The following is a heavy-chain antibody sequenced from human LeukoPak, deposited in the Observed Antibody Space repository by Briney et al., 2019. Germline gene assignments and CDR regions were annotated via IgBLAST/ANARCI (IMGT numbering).Heavy chain of an antibody. CDR2: INTDGSST. J-gene: IGHJ4*02. V-gene: IGHV3-74*01. D-gene: IGHD1-26*01. Sequence: GGSLRLSCAASGFTFSNYWMHWVRQAPGKGLVWVSRINTDGSSTGYADSVKGRFTISRDNAKNTLYLQMNSLRVEDTAVYYCAKDLWEGLPYYFDYWGQGTLVTVSS. CDR1: GFTFSNYW. CDR3: AKDLWEGLPYYFDY.